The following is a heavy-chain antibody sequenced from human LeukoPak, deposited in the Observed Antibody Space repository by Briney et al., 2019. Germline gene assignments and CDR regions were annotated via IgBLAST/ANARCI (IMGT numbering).Heavy chain of an antibody. CDR1: GFTFSSYS. J-gene: IGHJ6*02. D-gene: IGHD2-8*01. CDR3: AKDARPDCTNGACYDRSSYNMDV. V-gene: IGHV3-30*18. CDR2: ISYDGSIK. Sequence: PGGSLRLSCAASGFTFSSYSMNWVRQAPGKGLEWVAVISYDGSIKYYVDSVKGRFTISRDNSKNTLYLQMNSLRAEDTAVYYCAKDARPDCTNGACYDRSSYNMDVWGQGTTVSVSS.